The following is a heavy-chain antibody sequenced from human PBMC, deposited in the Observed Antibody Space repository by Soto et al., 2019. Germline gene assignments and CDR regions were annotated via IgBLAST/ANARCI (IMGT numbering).Heavy chain of an antibody. D-gene: IGHD5-18*01. CDR2: ISAYNGNT. V-gene: IGHV1-18*01. CDR3: ARVLDTAMVGEIDY. J-gene: IGHJ4*02. CDR1: GYTFTSYG. Sequence: ASVKVSCKASGYTFTSYGISWVRQAPGQGLEWMGWISAYNGNTNYAQKLQGRVTMTTDTSTSTAYMELRSLRSDDTAVYYCARVLDTAMVGEIDYWGQGTLVTVSS.